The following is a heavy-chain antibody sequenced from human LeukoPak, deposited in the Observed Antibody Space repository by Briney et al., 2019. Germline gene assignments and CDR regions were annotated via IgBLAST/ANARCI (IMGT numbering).Heavy chain of an antibody. CDR3: ARDQGGTTMFVDAFDI. CDR2: INPNSGGT. Sequence: ASVKVSCKASGYTFTGYYMHWVRQAPGQGLEWMGWINPNSGGTNYAQKFQGRVTMTRDTSISTAYMELSRLRSDDTAVYYCARDQGGTTMFVDAFDIWGQGTMVTVSS. V-gene: IGHV1-2*02. D-gene: IGHD3-3*01. J-gene: IGHJ3*02. CDR1: GYTFTGYY.